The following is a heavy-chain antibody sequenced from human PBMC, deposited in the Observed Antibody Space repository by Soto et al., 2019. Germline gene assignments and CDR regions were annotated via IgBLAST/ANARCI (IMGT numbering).Heavy chain of an antibody. Sequence: QVQLVESGGGVVQPGRSLRLSCAASGFTFSSYGMHWVRQAPGKGLEWVAVIWYDGSNKYYADSVKGRFTISRDNSKNTLYLQMNSLRAEDTAVYYCARDAGWTTDDPGPFDLWGRGTLVTVSS. CDR3: ARDAGWTTDDPGPFDL. CDR1: GFTFSSYG. D-gene: IGHD1-1*01. CDR2: IWYDGSNK. V-gene: IGHV3-33*01. J-gene: IGHJ2*01.